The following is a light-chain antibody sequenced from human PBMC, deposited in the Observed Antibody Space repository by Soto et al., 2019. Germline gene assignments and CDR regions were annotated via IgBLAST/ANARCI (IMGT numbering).Light chain of an antibody. Sequence: DIPLTQSPPTLSSSVGDRATITRRASQTISPFLNWYQCKPGKPPKLLIYESSNLRGGVSSRFRGSGSGTDFTLTIDRLQSDDFATYYCQHSSSDFTTFGQGTRLEIK. V-gene: IGKV1-39*01. CDR3: QHSSSDFTT. CDR2: ESS. J-gene: IGKJ5*01. CDR1: QTISPF.